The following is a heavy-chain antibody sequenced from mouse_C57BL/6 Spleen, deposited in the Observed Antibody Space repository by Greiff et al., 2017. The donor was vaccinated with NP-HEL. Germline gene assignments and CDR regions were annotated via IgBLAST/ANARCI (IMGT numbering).Heavy chain of an antibody. V-gene: IGHV1-63*01. CDR2: IYPGGGYT. Sequence: QVQLQQSGAELVRPGTSVKMSCKASGYTFTNYWIGWAKQRPGHGLEWIGDIYPGGGYTNYNEKFKGKATLTADKSSSTAYMQFSSLTSEDSAIYYCARVYDGYPAWFAYWGQGTLVTVSA. CDR3: ARVYDGYPAWFAY. D-gene: IGHD2-3*01. CDR1: GYTFTNYW. J-gene: IGHJ3*01.